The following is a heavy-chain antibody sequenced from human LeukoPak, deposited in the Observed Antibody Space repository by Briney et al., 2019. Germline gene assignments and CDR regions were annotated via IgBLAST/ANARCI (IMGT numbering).Heavy chain of an antibody. J-gene: IGHJ5*02. CDR1: GYTFTGYY. CDR2: INPNSGGT. D-gene: IGHD3-22*01. CDR3: ARDAQGTTYYYDSSGYYPWFDP. V-gene: IGHV1-2*02. Sequence: GASVKVSCKASGYTFTGYYMHWVRQAPGQGLEWMGWINPNSGGTNYAQKFQGRVTMTRDTSISTAYMELSRLRSDDTAVYYCARDAQGTTYYYDSSGYYPWFDPWGQGTLVTVSS.